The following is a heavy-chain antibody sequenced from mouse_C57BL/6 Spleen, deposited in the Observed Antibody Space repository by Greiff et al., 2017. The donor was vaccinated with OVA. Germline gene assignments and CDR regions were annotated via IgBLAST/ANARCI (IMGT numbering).Heavy chain of an antibody. CDR3: ARPGLAGTDAMDY. V-gene: IGHV1-19*01. Sequence: VQLQQSGPVLVKPGASVKMSCKASGYTFTDYYMNWVKQSHGKSLEWIGVINPYNGGTSYNQKFKGKATLTVDKSSSTAYLELNSLTSEDSAVYYCARPGLAGTDAMDYWGQGTSVTVSS. CDR1: GYTFTDYY. D-gene: IGHD4-1*01. J-gene: IGHJ4*01. CDR2: INPYNGGT.